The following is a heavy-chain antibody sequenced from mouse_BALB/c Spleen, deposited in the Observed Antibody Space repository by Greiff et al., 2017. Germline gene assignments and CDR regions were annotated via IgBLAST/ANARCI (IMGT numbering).Heavy chain of an antibody. CDR3: ARVMTTVEYYFDY. CDR2: ISSGGSYT. V-gene: IGHV5-6*01. CDR1: GFTFSSYG. D-gene: IGHD1-1*01. Sequence: EVQRVESGGDLVKPGGSLKLSCAASGFTFSSYGMSWVRQTPDKRLEWVATISSGGSYTYYPDSVKGRFTISRDNAKNTLYLQMSSLKSEDTAMYYCARVMTTVEYYFDYWGQGTTLTVSS. J-gene: IGHJ2*01.